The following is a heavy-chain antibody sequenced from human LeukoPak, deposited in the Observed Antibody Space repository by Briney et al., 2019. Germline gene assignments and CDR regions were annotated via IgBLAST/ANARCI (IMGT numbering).Heavy chain of an antibody. CDR1: GGTFSIYA. J-gene: IGHJ4*02. CDR2: IIPILGIA. CDR3: AREGREGLLRDY. D-gene: IGHD3-22*01. V-gene: IGHV1-69*04. Sequence: GASVKVSCKASGGTFSIYAISWVRQAPGQGLEWMGRIIPILGIANYAQKFQGRVTITADKSTSTAYMELSSLRSEDTAVYYCAREGREGLLRDYWGQGTLVTVSS.